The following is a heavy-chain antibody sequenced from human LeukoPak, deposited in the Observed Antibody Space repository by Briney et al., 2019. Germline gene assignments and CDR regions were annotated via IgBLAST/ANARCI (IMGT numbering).Heavy chain of an antibody. Sequence: ASVKVSCKASGYTFTIYYIHWVRQAPGQGLEWMGIINPSGGSTTYAQKLQGRVTMTTDTSTSTAYMELRSLRSDDTAVYYCARTHYGDYPEFDYWGQGTLVTVSS. V-gene: IGHV1-46*01. D-gene: IGHD4-17*01. CDR2: INPSGGST. CDR1: GYTFTIYY. J-gene: IGHJ4*02. CDR3: ARTHYGDYPEFDY.